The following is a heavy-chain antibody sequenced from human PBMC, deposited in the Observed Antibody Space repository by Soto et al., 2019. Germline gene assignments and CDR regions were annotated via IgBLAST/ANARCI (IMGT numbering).Heavy chain of an antibody. Sequence: LRLSCAASGFTFDDYTMHWVRQAPGKGLEWVSLISWDGGSTYYADSVKGRFTISRDNSKNSLYLQMNSLRTEDTALYYCAKDIGRGYDFWSGYYRHYYGMDVWGQGTTVTVSS. D-gene: IGHD3-3*01. CDR1: GFTFDDYT. J-gene: IGHJ6*02. V-gene: IGHV3-43*01. CDR2: ISWDGGST. CDR3: AKDIGRGYDFWSGYYRHYYGMDV.